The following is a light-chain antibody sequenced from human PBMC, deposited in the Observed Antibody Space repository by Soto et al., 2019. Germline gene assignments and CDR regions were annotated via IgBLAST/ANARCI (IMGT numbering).Light chain of an antibody. CDR1: QSVSNN. Sequence: EIVLTQSPCTLSLSPGERATHSCRASQSVSNNYLAWYQQKPGQAPRLLIYGASTRATGLPARFSGSGSGTQFTLTISSLQSEDFAVYYCQQYNNWPITFGQGTRLEI. CDR3: QQYNNWPIT. CDR2: GAS. J-gene: IGKJ5*01. V-gene: IGKV3-15*01.